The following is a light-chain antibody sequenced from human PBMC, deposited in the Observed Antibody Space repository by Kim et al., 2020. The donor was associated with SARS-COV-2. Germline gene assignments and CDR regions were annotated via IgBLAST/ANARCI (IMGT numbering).Light chain of an antibody. Sequence: SITISCTGTSSDVGNYNYVSWYQQHPGKAPKLMIYAVSNRPSGVSNRFSGSKSGNTASLTISGLQAEDEADYYCSSYTRSSTNYVFGTGTKVTVL. J-gene: IGLJ1*01. CDR3: SSYTRSSTNYV. V-gene: IGLV2-14*03. CDR2: AVS. CDR1: SSDVGNYNY.